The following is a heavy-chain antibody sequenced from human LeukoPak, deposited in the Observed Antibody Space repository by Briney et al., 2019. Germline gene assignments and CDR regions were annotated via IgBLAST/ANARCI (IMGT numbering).Heavy chain of an antibody. Sequence: PGGSLRLSCAASGFTFSSYSMNWVRQAPGKGLEWVSPISSSSSYIYYADSVKGRFTISRDNAKNSLYLQMNSLRAEDTAVYYCASEAAAKNEYYWGQGTLVTVSS. D-gene: IGHD6-13*01. CDR1: GFTFSSYS. CDR2: ISSSSSYI. J-gene: IGHJ4*02. CDR3: ASEAAAKNEYY. V-gene: IGHV3-21*01.